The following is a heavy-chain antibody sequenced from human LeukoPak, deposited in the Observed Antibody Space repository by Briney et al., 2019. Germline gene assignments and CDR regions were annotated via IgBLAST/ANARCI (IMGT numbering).Heavy chain of an antibody. D-gene: IGHD6-13*01. V-gene: IGHV3-30*02. CDR2: LRYDGSNK. CDR1: GFALSSYG. Sequence: PGGSLRLSCAVSGFALSSYGMHWVRQAPGKGLEWVAFLRYDGSNKYYADSVKGRFTISRDNSKNTLYLEMNSLRTGDTAVYYCAKGGFSSNWYEDYWGQGTLVTVSS. CDR3: AKGGFSSNWYEDY. J-gene: IGHJ4*02.